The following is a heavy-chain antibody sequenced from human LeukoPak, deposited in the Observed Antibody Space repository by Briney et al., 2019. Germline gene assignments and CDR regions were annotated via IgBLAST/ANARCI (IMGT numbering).Heavy chain of an antibody. Sequence: NPGGSLRLSCAASGFTFDDYGMTWVRQAPGKGLEWVSSISSSSSYIYYADSVKGRFTISRDNAKNSLYLQTNGLRAEDTAVYYCARGKEGLYSSSWYGGSYWGQGTLVTVSS. D-gene: IGHD6-13*01. J-gene: IGHJ4*02. CDR2: ISSSSSYI. CDR1: GFTFDDYG. V-gene: IGHV3-21*01. CDR3: ARGKEGLYSSSWYGGSY.